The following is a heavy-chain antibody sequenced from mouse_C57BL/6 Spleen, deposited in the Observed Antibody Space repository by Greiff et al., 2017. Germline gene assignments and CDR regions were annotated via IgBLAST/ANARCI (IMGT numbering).Heavy chain of an antibody. CDR3: ARDRIYYDYDWFAY. CDR2: ISYDGSN. Sequence: VQLQQSGPGLVKPSQSLSLTCSVTGYSITSGYYWNWIRQFPGNKLEWMGYISYDGSNNYNPSLKNRISITRDTSKNQFFLKLNSVTTEDTATYYCARDRIYYDYDWFAYWGQGTLVTVSA. V-gene: IGHV3-6*01. D-gene: IGHD2-4*01. J-gene: IGHJ3*01. CDR1: GYSITSGYY.